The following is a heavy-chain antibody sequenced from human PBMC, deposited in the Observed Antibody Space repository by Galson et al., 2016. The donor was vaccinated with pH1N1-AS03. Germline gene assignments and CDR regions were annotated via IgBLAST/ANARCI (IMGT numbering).Heavy chain of an antibody. CDR3: TSGMVELDY. Sequence: SLRLSCAVSGFTFSSYAMSWVRQAPGKGLEWVANIDQDGSEKYYMDSVEGRFTISRDNAKNSLSLQMNSLRSEDTAVYYCTSGMVELDYWGQGTLVTVSS. CDR2: IDQDGSEK. D-gene: IGHD3-10*01. CDR1: GFTFSSYA. J-gene: IGHJ4*02. V-gene: IGHV3-7*01.